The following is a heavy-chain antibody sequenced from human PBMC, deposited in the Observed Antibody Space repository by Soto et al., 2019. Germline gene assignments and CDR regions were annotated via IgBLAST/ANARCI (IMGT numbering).Heavy chain of an antibody. J-gene: IGHJ4*02. CDR2: ISVDGSNK. Sequence: PGGSLRLSCAASGFAFSSYGIHWVRQAPGKGLEWVAIISVDGSNKFYADSVKGRFTISRDNSKNTLYLQMNSLRAEDTAVYYCAKGNSGYSATLLDYWGQGTLVTVSS. D-gene: IGHD3-22*01. CDR1: GFAFSSYG. CDR3: AKGNSGYSATLLDY. V-gene: IGHV3-30*18.